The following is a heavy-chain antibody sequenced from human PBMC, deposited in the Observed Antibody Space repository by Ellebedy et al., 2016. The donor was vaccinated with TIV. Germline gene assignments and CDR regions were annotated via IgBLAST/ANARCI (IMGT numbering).Heavy chain of an antibody. Sequence: PGGSLRLSCAVSGLTVSNAWMSWVRQAPGKGLEWVGRIKRKTDGGTTGYATPVKGRFTISRDDSKNTLYLQMNSLKSEDTAVYYCTTEGFVCGFYAFDIWGQGTMVTVSS. CDR3: TTEGFVCGFYAFDI. CDR2: IKRKTDGGTT. D-gene: IGHD2-21*01. V-gene: IGHV3-15*01. J-gene: IGHJ3*02. CDR1: GLTVSNAW.